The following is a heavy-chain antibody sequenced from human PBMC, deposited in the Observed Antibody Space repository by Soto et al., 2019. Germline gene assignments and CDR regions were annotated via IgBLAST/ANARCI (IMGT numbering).Heavy chain of an antibody. J-gene: IGHJ4*02. Sequence: QVQLQESGPGLVKPSQTLSLTCTVSGGSISSGNYYWSWIRQPPGKGLEWIGFISYSGTTHYSASLSSRVSISVDTSKNQFSLDLSSVTAADTAVYYCATMGTPVTGLYYFDYWGQGTLVNVSS. CDR1: GGSISSGNYY. V-gene: IGHV4-30-4*01. D-gene: IGHD4-17*01. CDR2: ISYSGTT. CDR3: ATMGTPVTGLYYFDY.